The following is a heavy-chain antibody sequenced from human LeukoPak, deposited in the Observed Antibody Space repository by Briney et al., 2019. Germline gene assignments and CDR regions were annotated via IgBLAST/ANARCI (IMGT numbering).Heavy chain of an antibody. D-gene: IGHD2-15*01. J-gene: IGHJ4*02. V-gene: IGHV3-30*18. CDR1: GFSFLHYG. CDR3: AKDGYCSGGSCYASFFDR. Sequence: GGSLRLSCAASGFSFLHYGMHWVRQAPGKGLEGVAFISSDGSKEYYADSVKGRFTISRDNSKNTLYLHVNSPRAEDTAVFFCAKDGYCSGGSCYASFFDRWGEGTLVTVSS. CDR2: ISSDGSKE.